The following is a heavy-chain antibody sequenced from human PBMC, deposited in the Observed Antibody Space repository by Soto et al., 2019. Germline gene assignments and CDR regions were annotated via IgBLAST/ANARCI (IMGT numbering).Heavy chain of an antibody. CDR3: ARALAAPFRFDY. CDR2: ISSSSSYI. J-gene: IGHJ4*02. Sequence: PGGSLRLACAASGFTFSSYSMNWVRQAPGKGLEWVSSISSSSSYIYYADSVKGRFTISRDNAKNSLYLQMNSLRAEDTAVYYCARALAAPFRFDYWGQGTLVTVSS. V-gene: IGHV3-21*01. CDR1: GFTFSSYS. D-gene: IGHD6-13*01.